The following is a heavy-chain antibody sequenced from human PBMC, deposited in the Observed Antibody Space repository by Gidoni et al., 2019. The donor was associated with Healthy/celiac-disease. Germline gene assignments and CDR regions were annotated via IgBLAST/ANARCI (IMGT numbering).Heavy chain of an antibody. CDR3: ARDLLGSYSNSGLDY. CDR2: IGYDGSNK. Sequence: QVQLVESGGGVVQPGRSLRLSCAASGFTFSSYGMHWVRQAPGKGLEWVAVIGYDGSNKYYADSVKGRFTISRDNSKNTLYLQMNSLRAEDTAVYYCARDLLGSYSNSGLDYWGQGTLVTVSS. CDR1: GFTFSSYG. J-gene: IGHJ4*02. V-gene: IGHV3-33*01. D-gene: IGHD1-26*01.